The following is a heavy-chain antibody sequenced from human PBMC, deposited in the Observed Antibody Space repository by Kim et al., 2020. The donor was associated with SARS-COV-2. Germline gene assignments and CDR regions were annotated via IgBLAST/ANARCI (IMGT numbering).Heavy chain of an antibody. CDR1: GFTFSSYA. Sequence: GGSMRLSCSASGFTFSSYAIHWVRQAPGKGLEYVSAISSNGGSTYYADSVKGRFTISRDNSKNTLYLQMSSLRAEDTAVYYCVKDRYDYVWGSYRRDAFDIWGQGTMVTVSS. V-gene: IGHV3-64D*09. J-gene: IGHJ3*02. CDR2: ISSNGGST. D-gene: IGHD3-16*02. CDR3: VKDRYDYVWGSYRRDAFDI.